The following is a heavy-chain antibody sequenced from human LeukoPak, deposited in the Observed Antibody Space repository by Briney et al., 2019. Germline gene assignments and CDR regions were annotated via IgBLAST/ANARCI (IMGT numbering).Heavy chain of an antibody. CDR2: ISGSGGST. D-gene: IGHD5-24*01. CDR1: GFTFNNYG. Sequence: PGGSLRLSCAASGFTFNNYGMSWVRQAPGKGLEWVSAISGSGGSTFYADSVKGRFTISRDNSKNTLYLQMNSLRAEDTAVYYCAREGIGDGYNYAYWGQGTLVTVSS. CDR3: AREGIGDGYNYAY. J-gene: IGHJ4*02. V-gene: IGHV3-23*01.